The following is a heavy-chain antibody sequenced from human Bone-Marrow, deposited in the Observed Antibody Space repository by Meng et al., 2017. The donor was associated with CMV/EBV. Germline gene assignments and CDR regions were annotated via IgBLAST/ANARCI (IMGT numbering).Heavy chain of an antibody. CDR3: ARGQGQLGGTQFDY. D-gene: IGHD6-6*01. V-gene: IGHV1-3*02. CDR1: GYTFTSYA. CDR2: SNAGNGNT. J-gene: IGHJ4*02. Sequence: ASVKVSCKASGYTFTSYAMHWVRQAPGQRLEWMGWSNAGNGNTKYSQEFQGRVTMTTDTSTSTAYMELRSLKSDDTAVYYCARGQGQLGGTQFDYWGQGTLVTVSS.